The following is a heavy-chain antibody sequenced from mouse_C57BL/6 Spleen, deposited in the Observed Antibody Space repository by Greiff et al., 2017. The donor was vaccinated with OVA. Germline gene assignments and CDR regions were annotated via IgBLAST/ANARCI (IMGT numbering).Heavy chain of an antibody. D-gene: IGHD1-1*01. CDR2: IHPNSGST. CDR3: ARRSITTVVATEFDG. J-gene: IGHJ2*01. CDR1: GYTFTSYW. V-gene: IGHV1-64*01. Sequence: QVQLQQPGAELVKPGASVKLSCKASGYTFTSYWMHWVKQRPGQGLEWIGMIHPNSGSTNYNEKFKSKATLTVDKSSSTAYMQLSSLTSEDSAVYYCARRSITTVVATEFDGWGQGTTLTVSS.